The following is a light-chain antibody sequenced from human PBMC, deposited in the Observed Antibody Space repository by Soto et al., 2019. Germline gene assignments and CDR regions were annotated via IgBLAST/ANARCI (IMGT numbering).Light chain of an antibody. CDR3: ATWDGSLPGEV. CDR2: DNN. J-gene: IGLJ2*01. V-gene: IGLV1-51*01. Sequence: QSVLTQSPSVSAAPGQTVTISCSGSSSNIGNNYVSWYQQLPGTAPKLLIYDNNKRPSGIRDRFSGSKSGTSGTLDITGLQTGDEADYYCATWDGSLPGEVFGGGTKVTVL. CDR1: SSNIGNNY.